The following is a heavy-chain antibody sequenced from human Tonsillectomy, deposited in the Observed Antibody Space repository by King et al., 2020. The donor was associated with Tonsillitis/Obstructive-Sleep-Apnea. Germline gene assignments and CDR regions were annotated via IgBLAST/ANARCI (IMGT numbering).Heavy chain of an antibody. CDR2: IIPIFGTA. CDR3: ARARIFGVVNGYFMDV. D-gene: IGHD3-3*01. CDR1: GGTFSSYA. Sequence: QLVQSWAEVKKPGSSVKVSCKASGGTFSSYAITWVRQAPGQGLEWLGGIIPIFGTANYGQKFQGRVTITADESTSTGYMELGSLRSEDTAVYYCARARIFGVVNGYFMDVWGKGTTVTVSS. J-gene: IGHJ6*03. V-gene: IGHV1-69*01.